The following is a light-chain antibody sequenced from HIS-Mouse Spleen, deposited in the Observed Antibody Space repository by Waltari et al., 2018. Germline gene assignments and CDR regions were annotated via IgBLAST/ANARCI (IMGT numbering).Light chain of an antibody. CDR1: SSDAGGYHY. CDR3: CSYAGSYTWV. CDR2: DVS. J-gene: IGLJ3*02. Sequence: QSALTQPRSVSGSPGQSVTISCPGTSSDAGGYHYVSWYQQHPGKAPKLMIYDVSKRPSGVPDRFSGSKSGNTASLTISGLQAEDEADYYCCSYAGSYTWVFGGGTKLTVL. V-gene: IGLV2-11*01.